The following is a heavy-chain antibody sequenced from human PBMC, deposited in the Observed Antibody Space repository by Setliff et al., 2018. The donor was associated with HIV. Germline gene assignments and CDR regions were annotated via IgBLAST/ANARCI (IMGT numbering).Heavy chain of an antibody. V-gene: IGHV4-38-2*01. CDR3: ARGPLGYYDSSGYLDAFDI. Sequence: PSETLSLTCAVSGYSISSGYYWGWIRQPPGKGLEWIGSIYHSGSTYNNPSLKSRVTISVDTSKNQFSLKLTSVTAADTAVYYCARGPLGYYDSSGYLDAFDIWGQGTMVTV. J-gene: IGHJ3*02. D-gene: IGHD3-22*01. CDR1: GYSISSGYY. CDR2: IYHSGST.